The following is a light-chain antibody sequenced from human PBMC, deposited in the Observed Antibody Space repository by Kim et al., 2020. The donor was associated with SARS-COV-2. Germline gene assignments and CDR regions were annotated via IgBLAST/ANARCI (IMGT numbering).Light chain of an antibody. Sequence: QSVLTQPPSVSGSPGQSVTFSCTGTSSDVGGYNYVSWYQQHPGKVPKVMIYDVSKRPSGVPDRFSGSKSGNTASLTISGLQADDEADYYCYSYAGTYSVFGGGTQLTVL. CDR3: YSYAGTYSV. CDR1: SSDVGGYNY. CDR2: DVS. J-gene: IGLJ2*01. V-gene: IGLV2-11*01.